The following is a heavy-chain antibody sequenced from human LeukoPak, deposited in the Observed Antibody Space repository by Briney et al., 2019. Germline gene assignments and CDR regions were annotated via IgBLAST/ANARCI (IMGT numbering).Heavy chain of an antibody. CDR3: ARAGAAAGDY. J-gene: IGHJ4*02. CDR2: INSNSGGT. Sequence: GASVKVSCKASGYTFTGYYTHWVRQAPGQGLEWMGWINSNSGGTNYAQKFQGRVTMTRDTSISTAYMELSRLRSDDTAVYYCARAGAAAGDYWGQGTLVTVSS. CDR1: GYTFTGYY. D-gene: IGHD6-13*01. V-gene: IGHV1-2*02.